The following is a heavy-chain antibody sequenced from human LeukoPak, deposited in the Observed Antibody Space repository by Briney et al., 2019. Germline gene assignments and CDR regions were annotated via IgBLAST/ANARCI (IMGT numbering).Heavy chain of an antibody. CDR3: ARVPYYDFWSGYCTGFDY. Sequence: PSETLSLTCAVYGGSFSGYYWSWIRQPPGKGLEWIGEINHSGSTNYNPSLKSRVTISVDTSKNQFSLKLSSVTAADTAVYYCARVPYYDFWSGYCTGFDYWGQGTLVTVSS. J-gene: IGHJ4*02. CDR2: INHSGST. V-gene: IGHV4-34*01. CDR1: GGSFSGYY. D-gene: IGHD3-3*01.